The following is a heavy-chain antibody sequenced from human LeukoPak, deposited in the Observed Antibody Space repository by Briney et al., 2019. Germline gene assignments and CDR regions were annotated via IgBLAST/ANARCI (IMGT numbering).Heavy chain of an antibody. J-gene: IGHJ4*02. CDR1: GFTFSSYA. CDR3: AKDLYYDSSGYYSSRTDY. Sequence: PGGSLRLSCAASGFTFSSYAMSWVRQAPGKGLEWVSAISGSGGSTYYADSVKGRFTTSRDNSKNTLYLQMNSLRAGDTAVYYCAKDLYYDSSGYYSSRTDYWGQGTLVTVSS. CDR2: ISGSGGST. V-gene: IGHV3-23*01. D-gene: IGHD3-22*01.